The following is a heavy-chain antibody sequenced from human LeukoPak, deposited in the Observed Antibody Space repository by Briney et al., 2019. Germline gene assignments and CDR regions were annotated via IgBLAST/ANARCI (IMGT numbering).Heavy chain of an antibody. J-gene: IGHJ4*02. CDR3: ARDFWSGYYY. V-gene: IGHV3-66*02. Sequence: GGSLRLSCAASGFTVSSNYMSLVRQAPGKGLEWVSVIYSGGSTYYADSVKGRFTISRDNSKNTLYLQMNSLRAEDTVVYYCARDFWSGYYYWGQGTLVTVSS. CDR1: GFTVSSNY. CDR2: IYSGGST. D-gene: IGHD3-3*01.